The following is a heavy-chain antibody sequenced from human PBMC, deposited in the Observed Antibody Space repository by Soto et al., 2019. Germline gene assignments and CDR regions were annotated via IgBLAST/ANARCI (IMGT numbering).Heavy chain of an antibody. CDR1: GFTFSSYG. J-gene: IGHJ4*02. CDR3: AKEGRIAAAGHIPFDY. D-gene: IGHD6-13*01. CDR2: ISYDGSNK. V-gene: IGHV3-30*18. Sequence: GGSLRLSCAASGFTFSSYGMHWVRQAPGKGLEWVAVISYDGSNKYYADSVKGRFTISRDNSKNTLYLQMNSLRAEDTAVYYCAKEGRIAAAGHIPFDYWGQGTLVTVSS.